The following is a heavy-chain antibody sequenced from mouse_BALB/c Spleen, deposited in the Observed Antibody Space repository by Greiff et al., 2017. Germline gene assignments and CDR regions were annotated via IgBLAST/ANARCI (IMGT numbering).Heavy chain of an antibody. J-gene: IGHJ1*01. CDR1: GYSITSDYA. D-gene: IGHD3-2*02. CDR3: AKSGWTGYFDV. CDR2: ISYSGST. Sequence: EVKLQESGPGLVKPSQSLSLTCTVTGYSITSDYAWNWIRQFPGNKLEWMGYISYSGSTSYNPSLKSRISITRDTSKNQFFLQLNSVTTEDTATYYCAKSGWTGYFDVWGAGTTVTVSS. V-gene: IGHV3-2*02.